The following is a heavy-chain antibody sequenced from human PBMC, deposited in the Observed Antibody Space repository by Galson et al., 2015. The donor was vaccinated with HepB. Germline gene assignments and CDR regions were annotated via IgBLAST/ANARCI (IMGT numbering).Heavy chain of an antibody. D-gene: IGHD3-10*01. CDR1: GGTFSSYG. V-gene: IGHV1-69*01. J-gene: IGHJ6*03. Sequence: SCKASGGTFSSYGISWVRQAPGQGLEWMGGIIPIFGSVIYPQKFQGRVTIIADESTSTAYMELSSLRSEDTAVYYCARDLRFGEGYYYMDVWGKGTTVTVSS. CDR2: IIPIFGSV. CDR3: ARDLRFGEGYYYMDV.